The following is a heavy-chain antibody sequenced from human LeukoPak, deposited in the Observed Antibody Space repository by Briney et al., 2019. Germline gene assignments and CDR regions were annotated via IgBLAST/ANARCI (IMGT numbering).Heavy chain of an antibody. CDR1: GYSFINYW. V-gene: IGHV5-51*01. CDR2: NYHGDSET. D-gene: IGHD4-17*01. CDR3: ARHWGHYGDYGGFDS. J-gene: IGHJ4*02. Sequence: GEVLKTSWKSSGYSFINYWLGWVRQMPGKGLEWTGINYHGDSETRQSTSFQGQVNISVDKSISTAYLQWSSLKASDTAMYYCARHWGHYGDYGGFDSWGQGTLVTVSS.